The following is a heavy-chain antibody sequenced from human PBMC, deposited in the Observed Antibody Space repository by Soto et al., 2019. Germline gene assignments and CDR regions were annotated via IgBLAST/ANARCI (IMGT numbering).Heavy chain of an antibody. CDR1: GFSLSTYA. D-gene: IGHD2-2*01. Sequence: QVHLVEFGGGVVQPGGSLRLSCAASGFSLSTYAMHWVRQAPGKGLEWVAVISSDGSDKYYADSVKGRFTISRDNSKNELYLQMNSLGNEDTCVYYCPSAPASTSWPLREFSYGLHVSGQGNTVTVSS. V-gene: IGHV3-30-3*01. CDR3: PSAPASTSWPLREFSYGLHV. CDR2: ISSDGSDK. J-gene: IGHJ6*02.